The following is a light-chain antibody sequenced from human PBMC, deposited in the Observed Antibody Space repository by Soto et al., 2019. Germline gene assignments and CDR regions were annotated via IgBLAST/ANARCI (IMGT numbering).Light chain of an antibody. V-gene: IGKV3-20*01. CDR1: QTVSSSF. Sequence: EIVLTQSPGTLSLSPGEGATLSCRASQTVSSSFLAWYQQKAGQAPRLLIYGASSRATGIPDRFSGSGSGTDFTLTLTRLEPEDFAVYYCQQYGSSPGTFGQGTKVEIK. CDR3: QQYGSSPGT. CDR2: GAS. J-gene: IGKJ1*01.